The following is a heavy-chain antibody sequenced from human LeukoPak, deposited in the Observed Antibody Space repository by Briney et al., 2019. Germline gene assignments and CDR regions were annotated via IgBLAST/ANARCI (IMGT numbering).Heavy chain of an antibody. J-gene: IGHJ6*03. CDR2: IYTSGST. CDR3: ARDSSRTVYYYYMDV. CDR1: GGSISSYY. Sequence: PSETLPLTCTVSGGSISSYYWSWIRQPAGKGLEWIGRIYTSGSTNYNPSLKSRVTMSVDTSKNQFSLKLSSVTAADTAVYYCARDSSRTVYYYYMDVWGKGTTVTVSS. V-gene: IGHV4-4*07.